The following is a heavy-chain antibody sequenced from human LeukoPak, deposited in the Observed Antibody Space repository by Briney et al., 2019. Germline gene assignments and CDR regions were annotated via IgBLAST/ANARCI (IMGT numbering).Heavy chain of an antibody. Sequence: SQTLSLTCTVSGGSISSGDYYWSWIRQPPGKGLEWIGYIYYSGSTYYNPSLKSRVTISVDTSKNQFSLKLSSVTAADTAVYYCARAPPYSYGHGTFDYWGQGTLVTVSS. D-gene: IGHD5-18*01. CDR3: ARAPPYSYGHGTFDY. CDR2: IYYSGST. CDR1: GGSISSGDYY. V-gene: IGHV4-30-4*08. J-gene: IGHJ4*02.